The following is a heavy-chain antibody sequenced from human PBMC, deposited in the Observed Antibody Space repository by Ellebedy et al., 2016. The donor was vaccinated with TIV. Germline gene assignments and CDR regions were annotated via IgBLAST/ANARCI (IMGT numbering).Heavy chain of an antibody. Sequence: GGSLRLSCVGSGFTFGSHWMTWVRQAPGKGLEWVAFIRYDGSNKYYADSMKGRFTISRDSSKNTLYLQMNSLRAEDTAVYYCARDLFGELQDPYGMDVWGQGTTVTVSS. CDR2: IRYDGSNK. J-gene: IGHJ6*02. V-gene: IGHV3-30*02. CDR3: ARDLFGELQDPYGMDV. CDR1: GFTFGSHW. D-gene: IGHD3-10*02.